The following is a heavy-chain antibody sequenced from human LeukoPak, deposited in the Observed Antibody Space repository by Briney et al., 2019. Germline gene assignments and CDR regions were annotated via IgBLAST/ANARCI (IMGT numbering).Heavy chain of an antibody. CDR2: IYSGGST. CDR1: GFTFSNAW. V-gene: IGHV3-66*01. D-gene: IGHD3-16*01. Sequence: TGGSLRLSCAASGFTFSNAWMSWVCQAPGKGLAWVSLIYSGGSTYYADSVKGRFTISRDNSKNTLYLQMNGLRAEDTAVYYCARRAGGLARNNWFDPWGQGTLVTVSS. CDR3: ARRAGGLARNNWFDP. J-gene: IGHJ5*02.